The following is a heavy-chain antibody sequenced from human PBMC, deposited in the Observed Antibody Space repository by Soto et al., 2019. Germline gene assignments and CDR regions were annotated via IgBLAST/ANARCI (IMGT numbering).Heavy chain of an antibody. CDR2: IYHSGST. Sequence: QVQLQESGPGLVKPSGTLSLTCAVSSGSISSSNWWSWVRQPPGKGLEWIGEIYHSGSTNYNPSLKGRLTISVDKSKNQFSLKLSSVTAADTAVYYCARGRGIAVRLFPSWFDSWGQGTLVTVSS. J-gene: IGHJ5*01. D-gene: IGHD6-19*01. CDR1: SGSISSSNW. CDR3: ARGRGIAVRLFPSWFDS. V-gene: IGHV4-4*02.